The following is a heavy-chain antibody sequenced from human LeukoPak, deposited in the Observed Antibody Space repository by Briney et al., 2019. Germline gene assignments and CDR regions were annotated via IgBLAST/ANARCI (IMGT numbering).Heavy chain of an antibody. J-gene: IGHJ4*02. CDR3: ARLWFGETPNDY. CDR2: INPNSGGT. V-gene: IGHV1-2*06. D-gene: IGHD3-10*01. CDR1: GCTFTGYY. Sequence: GASVKVSCKASGCTFTGYYMHWVRQAPGQGLEWMGRINPNSGGTNYAQKFQGRVTMTRDTSISTAYMELSRLRSDDTAVYYCARLWFGETPNDYWGQGTLVTVSS.